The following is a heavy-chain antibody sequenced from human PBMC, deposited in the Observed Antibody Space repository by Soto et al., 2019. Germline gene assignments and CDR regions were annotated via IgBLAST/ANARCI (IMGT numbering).Heavy chain of an antibody. V-gene: IGHV4-59*01. J-gene: IGHJ4*02. Sequence: PSETLSLTCTVSGGSISSYYWSWIRQPPGKGLEWIGYIYYSGSTNYNPSLKSRVTISVDTSKNQFSLKLSSVTAADTAMYYCARDDYGIDYWGQGTLVTVSS. CDR1: GGSISSYY. CDR3: ARDDYGIDY. CDR2: IYYSGST. D-gene: IGHD4-17*01.